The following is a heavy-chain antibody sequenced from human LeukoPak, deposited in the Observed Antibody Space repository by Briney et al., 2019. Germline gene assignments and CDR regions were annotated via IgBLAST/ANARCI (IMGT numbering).Heavy chain of an antibody. Sequence: ASVKVSCKASGYTFTGYYMHWVRQAPGQGLEWMGCINPNSGATKYAQKFQGRVTMTRDTSISTAYMELSRLTSDDTAIYYCARTPYGSGSIGWFDPWGQGTLVTVSS. CDR2: INPNSGAT. CDR3: ARTPYGSGSIGWFDP. J-gene: IGHJ5*02. D-gene: IGHD3-10*01. CDR1: GYTFTGYY. V-gene: IGHV1-2*02.